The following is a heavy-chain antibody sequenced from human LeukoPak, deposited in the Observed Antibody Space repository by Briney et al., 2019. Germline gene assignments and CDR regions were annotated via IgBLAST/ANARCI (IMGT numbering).Heavy chain of an antibody. Sequence: PSQTLSLTCSVSGGSINSGNYYWSWIRQPAGKGLEWIGRMYTSGSTNYNPSLKSRVSISVDTSKNQFSLKLSSVTAADTAVYYCARRFLEWSPDDYWGQGTLVTVSS. D-gene: IGHD3-3*01. V-gene: IGHV4-61*02. CDR3: ARRFLEWSPDDY. CDR2: MYTSGST. J-gene: IGHJ4*02. CDR1: GGSINSGNYY.